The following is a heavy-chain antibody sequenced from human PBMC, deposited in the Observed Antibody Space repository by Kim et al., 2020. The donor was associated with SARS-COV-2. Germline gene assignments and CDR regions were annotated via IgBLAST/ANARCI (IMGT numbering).Heavy chain of an antibody. V-gene: IGHV3-9*01. CDR1: GFNLGDYD. J-gene: IGHJ6*03. Sequence: GGSLRLSCAASGFNLGDYDMHWVRQAPGKGLEWVSGISWNSVTIGYADSVKGRFTISRDNAKNSLYLQMNSLRAEDTALYFCAKGVTGYYYHMDVWGKGTTVTVSS. CDR3: AKGVTGYYYHMDV. D-gene: IGHD2-8*02. CDR2: ISWNSVTI.